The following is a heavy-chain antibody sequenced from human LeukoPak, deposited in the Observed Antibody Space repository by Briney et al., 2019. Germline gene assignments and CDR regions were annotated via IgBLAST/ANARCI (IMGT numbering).Heavy chain of an antibody. D-gene: IGHD6-13*01. CDR3: AGSVYSSSWYGYFDY. CDR1: GGSISSYY. J-gene: IGHJ4*02. Sequence: SETLSLTCTVSGGSISSYYRSWVRQPPGKGLEWVGYIYNSGSTKYNTSPKRRVTITVDTTKNKFSQRRRYIPAADTAGVYCAGSVYSSSWYGYFDYWGQGTLVTVSS. CDR2: IYNSGST. V-gene: IGHV4-59*01.